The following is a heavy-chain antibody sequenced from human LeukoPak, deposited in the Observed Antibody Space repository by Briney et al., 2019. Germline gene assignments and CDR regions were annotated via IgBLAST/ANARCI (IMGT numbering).Heavy chain of an antibody. CDR1: GGSISSYY. D-gene: IGHD1-26*01. Sequence: SETLSLTCTVSGGSISSYYWSWIRQPPGKGLEWIGYIYYTGSTKYNASLKSRVTISVDTSKNQFSLKLSYVTAADTAVYYCARQQGGRWYFDLWGRGTLVTVSS. V-gene: IGHV4-59*08. CDR2: IYYTGST. J-gene: IGHJ2*01. CDR3: ARQQGGRWYFDL.